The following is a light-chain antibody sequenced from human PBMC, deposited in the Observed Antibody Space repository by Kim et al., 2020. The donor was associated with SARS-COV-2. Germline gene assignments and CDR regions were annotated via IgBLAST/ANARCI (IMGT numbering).Light chain of an antibody. CDR1: SGHSNYF. J-gene: IGLJ3*02. V-gene: IGLV4-60*03. CDR3: ETWDSNIQV. Sequence: QLVLTQSSYASASLGSSVKLTCTLTSGHSNYFIAWHQQQPGKAPRFLMKVEGSGSYNKGGGVPDRFSGSRSGADRYLIISNLQSEDEADYYCETWDSNIQVFGGGTQLTVL. CDR2: VEGSGSY.